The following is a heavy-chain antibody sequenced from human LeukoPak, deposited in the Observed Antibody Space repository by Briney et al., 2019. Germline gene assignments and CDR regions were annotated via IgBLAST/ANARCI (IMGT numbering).Heavy chain of an antibody. V-gene: IGHV3-23*01. Sequence: QPGGSLRLSCAVSGLTFRDYYMGWIRQAPGKGLEWVSYITSSGGGVYYADSVKGRFTISRDNSKNTLYLQMNSLRAEDTAVYYCAKPVLLLEWSRGDAFDIWGQGTMVTVSS. CDR3: AKPVLLLEWSRGDAFDI. CDR2: ITSSGGGV. D-gene: IGHD3-3*01. J-gene: IGHJ3*02. CDR1: GLTFRDYY.